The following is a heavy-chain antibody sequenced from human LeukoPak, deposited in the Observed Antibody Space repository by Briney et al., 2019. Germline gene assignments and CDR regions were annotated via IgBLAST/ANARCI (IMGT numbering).Heavy chain of an antibody. Sequence: GGSLRLSCAASGFTFSSYAMHWVRQAPGKGLEWVAVISYDGSNKYYADSVKGRFTISRDNSKNTLYLQMNSLRAEDTAVYYCAKGLSAFYFDYWGQGTLVTVSS. CDR2: ISYDGSNK. V-gene: IGHV3-30*04. J-gene: IGHJ4*02. CDR1: GFTFSSYA. CDR3: AKGLSAFYFDY.